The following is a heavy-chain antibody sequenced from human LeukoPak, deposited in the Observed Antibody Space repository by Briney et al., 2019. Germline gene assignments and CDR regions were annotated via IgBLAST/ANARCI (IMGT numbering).Heavy chain of an antibody. V-gene: IGHV1-18*04. CDR2: ISAYNGNT. CDR1: GYTFTGYY. Sequence: GASVKVSCKASGYTFTGYYMHWVRRAPGQGLEWMGWISAYNGNTNYAQKLQGRVTMTTDTSTSTAYMELRSLRSDDTAVYYCARDDVRSSGWYLATFDYWGQGTLVTVSS. CDR3: ARDDVRSSGWYLATFDY. D-gene: IGHD6-19*01. J-gene: IGHJ4*02.